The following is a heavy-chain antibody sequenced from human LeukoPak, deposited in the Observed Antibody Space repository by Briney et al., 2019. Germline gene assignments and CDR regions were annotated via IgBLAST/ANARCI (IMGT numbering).Heavy chain of an antibody. Sequence: GGSLRLSCTASGFTFGDYAMSWVRQAPGKGLEWVGFIRSKAYGGTTEYAASVKGRFTIPRDDSKSIAYLQMNSLKTEDTAVYYCTSGASGSYYPYYFDYWGQGTLVTVSS. CDR3: TSGASGSYYPYYFDY. CDR1: GFTFGDYA. J-gene: IGHJ4*02. D-gene: IGHD1-26*01. V-gene: IGHV3-49*04. CDR2: IRSKAYGGTT.